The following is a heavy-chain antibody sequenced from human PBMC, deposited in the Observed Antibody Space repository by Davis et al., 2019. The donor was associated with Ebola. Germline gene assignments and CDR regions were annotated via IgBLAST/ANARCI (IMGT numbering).Heavy chain of an antibody. J-gene: IGHJ6*02. CDR2: ISAYNGNT. V-gene: IGHV1-18*01. CDR3: ARNRSVLRYFDWRGDYYGMDV. D-gene: IGHD3-9*01. CDR1: GYTFTSYG. Sequence: ASVKVSCKASGYTFTSYGISWVRQAPGQGLEWMGWISAYNGNTNYAQKLQGRVTITTDTSTSTAYMELRSLRSDDTAVYYCARNRSVLRYFDWRGDYYGMDVWGQGTTVTVSS.